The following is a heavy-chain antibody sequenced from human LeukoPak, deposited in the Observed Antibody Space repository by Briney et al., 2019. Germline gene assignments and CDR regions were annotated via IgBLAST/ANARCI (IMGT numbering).Heavy chain of an antibody. V-gene: IGHV4-39*01. D-gene: IGHD2-2*02. CDR3: ARLDIVVVPAAIYRYFQH. Sequence: SETLSLTCTVSGGSISSSSYYWGWIRQPPGKGLEWIGSIYYSGSTYYNPSLKSRVTISVDTSKNQFSLKLSSVTAADTAVYYCARLDIVVVPAAIYRYFQHWGQGTLVTVSS. CDR2: IYYSGST. CDR1: GGSISSSSYY. J-gene: IGHJ1*01.